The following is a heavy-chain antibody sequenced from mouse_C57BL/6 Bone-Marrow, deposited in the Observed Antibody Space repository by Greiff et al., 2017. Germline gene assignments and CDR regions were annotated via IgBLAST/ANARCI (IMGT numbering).Heavy chain of an antibody. Sequence: QVQLKESGPGLVAPSQSLSITCTASGFSLTSYAISWVRQTPGKGLEWLGEICPGGGANYNSALNSRPSIITDNSKSQVFLKMNSLQPDHTARYYCARDHLYYYGDSYVGYFDVWGTGTTVTVSS. V-gene: IGHV2-9-1*01. CDR1: GFSLTSYA. CDR3: ARDHLYYYGDSYVGYFDV. CDR2: ICPGGGA. D-gene: IGHD1-1*01. J-gene: IGHJ1*03.